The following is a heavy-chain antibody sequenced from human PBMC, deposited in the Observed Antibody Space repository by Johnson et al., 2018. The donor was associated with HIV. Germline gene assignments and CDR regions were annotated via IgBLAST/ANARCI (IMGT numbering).Heavy chain of an antibody. CDR1: GFTFSSYA. CDR3: ARELEFGDLRKNDAFDI. V-gene: IGHV3-30-3*01. Sequence: QVQLVESGGGVVQPGRSLRLSCAASGFTFSSYAMHWVRQAPGKGLEWVAVISYEGSNKYCADAVKGRFTIARDNSKNTLYLQMNSLRAEDTAVYYCARELEFGDLRKNDAFDIWGQGTMVTVSS. D-gene: IGHD4-17*01. J-gene: IGHJ3*02. CDR2: ISYEGSNK.